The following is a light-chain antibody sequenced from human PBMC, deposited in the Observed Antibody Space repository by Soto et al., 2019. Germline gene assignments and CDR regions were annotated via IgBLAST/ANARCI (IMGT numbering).Light chain of an antibody. Sequence: EIVLAQSPGTLSLSPGERATLSCRASQSVSNNYLAWYQQKPGQAPRLLIYCASNRATGIPERFSGSGSGTDFTLTFSSLEPEDFAVYYCPQYGSSGTFGQGTKVDIK. CDR3: PQYGSSGT. V-gene: IGKV3-20*01. CDR1: QSVSNNY. J-gene: IGKJ1*01. CDR2: CAS.